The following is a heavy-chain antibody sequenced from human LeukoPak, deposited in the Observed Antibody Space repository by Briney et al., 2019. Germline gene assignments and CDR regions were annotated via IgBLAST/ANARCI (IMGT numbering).Heavy chain of an antibody. CDR2: LSANGGET. J-gene: IGHJ4*02. D-gene: IGHD3-3*01. CDR3: AKRYYDFPLDY. CDR1: GFTFSIYA. V-gene: IGHV3-23*01. Sequence: PGGSLRLSCAASGFTFSIYAMNWVRQAPGKGLEWVSSLSANGGETHYADSVKGRFTISRDNSKNTLYLQINNPRVEDTAVYYCAKRYYDFPLDYWGQGTLVTVSS.